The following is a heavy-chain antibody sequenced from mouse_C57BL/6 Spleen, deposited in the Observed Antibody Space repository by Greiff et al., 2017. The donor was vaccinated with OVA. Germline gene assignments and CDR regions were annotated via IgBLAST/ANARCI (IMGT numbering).Heavy chain of an antibody. J-gene: IGHJ3*01. Sequence: EVQLQESGGGLVKPGGSPKLSCAASGFTFSDYGMHWVRQAPEKGLEWVAYISSGSSTIYYADTVKGRFTISRDNAKNTLFLQMTSLRSEDTAMYYCARGLGRAWFAYWGQGTLVTVSA. CDR1: GFTFSDYG. CDR3: ARGLGRAWFAY. D-gene: IGHD4-1*01. CDR2: ISSGSSTI. V-gene: IGHV5-17*01.